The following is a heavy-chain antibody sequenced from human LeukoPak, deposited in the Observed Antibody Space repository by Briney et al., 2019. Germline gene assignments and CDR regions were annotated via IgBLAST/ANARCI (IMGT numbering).Heavy chain of an antibody. J-gene: IGHJ4*02. CDR3: ARFSPFFDSSVHYLDY. V-gene: IGHV4-59*08. D-gene: IGHD3-22*01. Sequence: SDTLSLTCTVSGGSISGYHCSWIRQPPGQGLEWIAYMHSTGVDNYSPSLRSRVTMSVDTSKNQCSLKLNSVSAADSAVYYCARFSPFFDSSVHYLDYWGPGTLVTVSS. CDR1: GGSISGYH. CDR2: MHSTGVD.